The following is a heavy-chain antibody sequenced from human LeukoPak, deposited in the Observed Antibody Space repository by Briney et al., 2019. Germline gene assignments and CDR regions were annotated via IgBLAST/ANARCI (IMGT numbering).Heavy chain of an antibody. CDR1: GFTFSNYG. Sequence: GGSLRLFCAASGFTFSNYGMHWVRQAPGKGLEGVAFRRYDGINKDYADSVKGRFTISRDNSKNTLYLQMNSLRAEDTAVYYCAKLLAAAGTGKDYWGQGTLVTVSS. CDR2: RRYDGINK. J-gene: IGHJ4*02. D-gene: IGHD6-13*01. CDR3: AKLLAAAGTGKDY. V-gene: IGHV3-30*02.